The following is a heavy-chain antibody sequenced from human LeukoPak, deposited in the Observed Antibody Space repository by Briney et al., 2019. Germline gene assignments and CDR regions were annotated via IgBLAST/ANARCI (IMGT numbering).Heavy chain of an antibody. J-gene: IGHJ4*02. D-gene: IGHD6-19*01. V-gene: IGHV3-30*02. CDR3: AKEDQAGTGSFDY. CDR2: IRYDGSNK. CDR1: GFTFSSYG. Sequence: PGGSLRLSCAASGFTFSSYGMHWVRQAPGKGLEWVAFIRYDGSNKYYADSVKGRFTISRDNSKNTLYLQMNSLRAEDTAVYYCAKEDQAGTGSFDYWGQGTLVTVSS.